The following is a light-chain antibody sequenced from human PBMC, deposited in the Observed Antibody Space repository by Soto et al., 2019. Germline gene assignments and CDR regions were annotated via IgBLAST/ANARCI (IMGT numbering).Light chain of an antibody. CDR2: DAA. CDR3: QQRSNGPLFT. Sequence: DIVLTQSPATLCLSTGERAPLSCRATQNVISYLAWYQQKHGQAPSLLLYDAANRATSIPARCSGSGSGTDFTLTISSLEPEDFAVYYCQQRSNGPLFTFGPGTKVDIK. V-gene: IGKV3-11*01. J-gene: IGKJ3*01. CDR1: QNVISY.